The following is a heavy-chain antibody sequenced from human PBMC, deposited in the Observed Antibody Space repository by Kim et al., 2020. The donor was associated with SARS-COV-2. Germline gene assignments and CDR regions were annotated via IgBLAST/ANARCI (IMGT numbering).Heavy chain of an antibody. CDR2: IIPIFGTA. V-gene: IGHV1-69*13. D-gene: IGHD2-15*01. Sequence: SVKVSCKASEGTFSSYAISWVRQAPGQGLEWMGGIIPIFGTANYAQKFQGRVTITADESTSTAYMELSSLRSEDTAVYYCARVCSGGSCYSRDTSLDPWGQGTLVTVSS. J-gene: IGHJ5*02. CDR3: ARVCSGGSCYSRDTSLDP. CDR1: EGTFSSYA.